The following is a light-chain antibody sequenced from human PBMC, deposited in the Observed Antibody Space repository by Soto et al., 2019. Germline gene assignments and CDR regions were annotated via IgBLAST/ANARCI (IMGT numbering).Light chain of an antibody. CDR3: QQYDKWPPT. Sequence: EIKMAQSPDTLSVSPGERATLSCRASQSISSKLAWYQQRPGQAPRLLIYGASTRATGVPVRFRGGGSGTEFTPTITGLQSEDCAVYCCQQYDKWPPTFGGGTKVVIK. CDR1: QSISSK. V-gene: IGKV3-15*01. J-gene: IGKJ4*01. CDR2: GAS.